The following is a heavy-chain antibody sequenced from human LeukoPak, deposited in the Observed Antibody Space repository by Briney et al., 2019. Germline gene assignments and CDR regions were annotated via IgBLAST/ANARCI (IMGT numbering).Heavy chain of an antibody. CDR3: ARGRVYSNYVGWFDP. Sequence: ASETLSLTCTVSGGSISSGDYYWSWIRQPPGKGLEWIGYIYYSGSTYYNPSLKSRVTISVDTSKNQFSLELSSVTAADTAVYYCARGRVYSNYVGWFDPWGQGTLVTVSS. V-gene: IGHV4-30-4*01. D-gene: IGHD4-11*01. CDR1: GGSISSGDYY. CDR2: IYYSGST. J-gene: IGHJ5*02.